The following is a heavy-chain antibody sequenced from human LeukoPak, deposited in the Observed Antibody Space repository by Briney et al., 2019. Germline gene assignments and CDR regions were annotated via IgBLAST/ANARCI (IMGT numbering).Heavy chain of an antibody. V-gene: IGHV3-33*01. J-gene: IGHJ3*02. Sequence: PGGSLRLSCAASGFTFSNYGMHWVRQAPGKGLEWVAVIWYDGGNKYYADSVKGRFTISRDNSKNTLYLQMNSLRAEDTAVYYCARDDYGGKLDIWGQGTVATVSS. CDR2: IWYDGGNK. D-gene: IGHD4-23*01. CDR1: GFTFSNYG. CDR3: ARDDYGGKLDI.